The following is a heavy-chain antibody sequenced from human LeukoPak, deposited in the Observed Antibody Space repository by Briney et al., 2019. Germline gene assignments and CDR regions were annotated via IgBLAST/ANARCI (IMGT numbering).Heavy chain of an antibody. D-gene: IGHD1-26*01. CDR1: GGSISSGNYY. Sequence: SETLSLTCTVSGGSISSGNYYCGWIRQPPGRGLEWIGSVYYSGSTYYNPVLKSRVTVSVDTSRNQFSLNLRSVTAADTAVYYCARHSGSYIPYWGQGTLVTVSS. CDR2: VYYSGST. CDR3: ARHSGSYIPY. V-gene: IGHV4-39*01. J-gene: IGHJ4*02.